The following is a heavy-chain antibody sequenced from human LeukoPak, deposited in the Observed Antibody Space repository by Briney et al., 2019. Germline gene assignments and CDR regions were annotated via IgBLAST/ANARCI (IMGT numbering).Heavy chain of an antibody. D-gene: IGHD3-22*01. J-gene: IGHJ6*03. Sequence: ASVKVSCKASGYTFTGYYMHWVRQAPGQGLEWMGWINPNSGGTNYAQKFQGRVTMTRDTSISTAYMELSRLRSDDTAVYYCARDNLYYYDSSGYPHYFYMDVWGKGTTVTVSS. CDR1: GYTFTGYY. V-gene: IGHV1-2*02. CDR3: ARDNLYYYDSSGYPHYFYMDV. CDR2: INPNSGGT.